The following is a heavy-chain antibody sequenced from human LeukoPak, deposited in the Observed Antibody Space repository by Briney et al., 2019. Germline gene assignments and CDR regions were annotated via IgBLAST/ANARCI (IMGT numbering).Heavy chain of an antibody. CDR2: IIPIFGTA. CDR1: GGTFSSYA. V-gene: IGHV1-69*05. Sequence: ASVKVSCKASGGTFSSYAISWVRQAPGQGPEWMGRIIPIFGTANYAQKFQGRVTITTDESTSTAYMELSSLRSEDTAVYYCASSYYYGSGSYYDNYYYCMDVWGKGTTVTVSS. D-gene: IGHD3-10*01. J-gene: IGHJ6*03. CDR3: ASSYYYGSGSYYDNYYYCMDV.